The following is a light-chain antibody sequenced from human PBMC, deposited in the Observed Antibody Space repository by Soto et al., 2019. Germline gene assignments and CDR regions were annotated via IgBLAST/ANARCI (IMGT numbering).Light chain of an antibody. CDR3: QQYGSSPRT. Sequence: GGRATLSYMASQSISDTLAWYQQKPGQAPRVLIYGAFKRATGIPDRFSGSGTGTDFTLTISRMEPEDFAVYCCQQYGSSPRTFGQGTKVDI. CDR2: GAF. CDR1: QSISDT. J-gene: IGKJ1*01. V-gene: IGKV3-20*01.